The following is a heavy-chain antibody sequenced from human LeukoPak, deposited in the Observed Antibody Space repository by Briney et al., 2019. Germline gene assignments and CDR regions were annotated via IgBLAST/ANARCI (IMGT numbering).Heavy chain of an antibody. Sequence: ASVKVSCKASGGTFSSYAISWVRQAPGQGLEWMGGIIPIFGTANYAQKFQGRVTITTDESTSTAYMELSGLRSEDTAVYYCARAGREPFTIFGVSNAGAYYYYYMDVWARGPRSPSP. CDR1: GGTFSSYA. D-gene: IGHD3-3*01. CDR3: ARAGREPFTIFGVSNAGAYYYYYMDV. J-gene: IGHJ6*03. V-gene: IGHV1-69*05. CDR2: IIPIFGTA.